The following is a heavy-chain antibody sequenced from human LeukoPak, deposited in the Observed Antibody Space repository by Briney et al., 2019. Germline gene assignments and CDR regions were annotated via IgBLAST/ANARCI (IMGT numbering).Heavy chain of an antibody. V-gene: IGHV5-51*01. J-gene: IGHJ4*02. D-gene: IGHD3-9*01. Sequence: GESLKISCKASGYRFSSYWIGWVRQTAGKGLEWMGSMYVGDCNTKYSPSFQGQVTISVDESITIAYLQWSSLKASDTAVYYCVRGASEIGTYNILTGYYYDYFDSWGQGTLVTVS. CDR1: GYRFSSYW. CDR2: MYVGDCNT. CDR3: VRGASEIGTYNILTGYYYDYFDS.